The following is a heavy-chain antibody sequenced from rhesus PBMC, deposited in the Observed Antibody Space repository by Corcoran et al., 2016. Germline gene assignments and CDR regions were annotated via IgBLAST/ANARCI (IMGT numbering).Heavy chain of an antibody. CDR1: GASLSSSW. CDR2: INGNRCST. Sequence: QVQLQESGPGLVKPSETLSLPCAVSGASLSSSWWSWILQPPRQGREWSGEINGNRCSTYYNPALKSRVTISTETSKNQFSLKLSSVTAADTAVYYCARKGAVAVYWYFDLWGPGTPITISS. J-gene: IGHJ2*01. CDR3: ARKGAVAVYWYFDL. V-gene: IGHV4-80*01. D-gene: IGHD4-29*01.